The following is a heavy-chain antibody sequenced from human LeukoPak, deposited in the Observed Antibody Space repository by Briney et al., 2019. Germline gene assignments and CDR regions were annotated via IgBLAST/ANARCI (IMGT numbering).Heavy chain of an antibody. CDR2: IYWDDDK. CDR3: AHNFDFSSGEYFDY. V-gene: IGHV2-5*02. D-gene: IGHD3/OR15-3a*01. J-gene: IGHJ4*02. CDR1: GFSLSTSGMG. Sequence: SGPTLVKPTQTLTLTCSFSGFSLSTSGMGVVWIRQPPGKALEWLALIYWDDDKRYSPSLKTRLSITKDTSKNQVVLTMTNMDPADTATYYCAHNFDFSSGEYFDYWGQGALVTVSS.